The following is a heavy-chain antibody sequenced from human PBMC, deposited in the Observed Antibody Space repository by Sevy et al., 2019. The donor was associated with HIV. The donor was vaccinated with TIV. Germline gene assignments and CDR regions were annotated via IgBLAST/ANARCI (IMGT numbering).Heavy chain of an antibody. D-gene: IGHD6-13*01. V-gene: IGHV3-21*01. CDR1: GFTFSRSS. CDR2: ISSSSNYI. J-gene: IGHJ3*02. CDR3: AGERREMGKGADDSFHI. Sequence: GGSLRLSCIASGFTFSRSSMNWVRQAPGKGLEWVSSISSSSNYIYYADSMKGRFTISRDNAKNSLYLQMNSLRAEDTAGYYCAGERREMGKGADDSFHIWGQGTMVTVSS.